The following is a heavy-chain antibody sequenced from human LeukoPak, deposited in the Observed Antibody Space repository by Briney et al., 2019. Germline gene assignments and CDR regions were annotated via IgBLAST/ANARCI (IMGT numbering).Heavy chain of an antibody. CDR1: GFLFSSGGVG. CDR3: AHRHRGVASDI. J-gene: IGHJ3*02. CDR2: IYENDEK. Sequence: SGPTLVNPTQTLTLTCTFSGFLFSSGGVGVDWIRQPPGVALEQLGVIYENDEKLYSSSLQNRLSITKDTCKNQVVLTMANMDPVDTATYYCAHRHRGVASDIWGQGTMVTVSS. V-gene: IGHV2-5*01. D-gene: IGHD2-15*01.